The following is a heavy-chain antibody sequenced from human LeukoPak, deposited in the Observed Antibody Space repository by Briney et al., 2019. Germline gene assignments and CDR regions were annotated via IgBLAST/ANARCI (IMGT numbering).Heavy chain of an antibody. V-gene: IGHV3-30-3*01. J-gene: IGHJ3*02. CDR1: AFTFRTYA. D-gene: IGHD2-15*01. CDR2: ISYDGSNK. CDR3: AAYCSGGSCFDAFDI. Sequence: GGSLRLSCAASAFTFRTYAMHWVRQAPGKGLEWVAVISYDGSNKYYADSVKGRFTISRDNSKNMLYLQMNSLRAEDTAVYYCAAYCSGGSCFDAFDIWGQGTMVTVSS.